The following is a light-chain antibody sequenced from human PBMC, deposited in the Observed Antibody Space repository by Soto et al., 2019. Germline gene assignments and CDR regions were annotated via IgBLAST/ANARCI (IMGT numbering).Light chain of an antibody. J-gene: IGKJ4*02. CDR2: GAS. Sequence: IVMNQSTDSLAVSLGERAPINCKSSQSVFYSSKNKNYLAWYQQKPGQPPKLLFYGASTRESGVPDRFSSGGSGTDFTLTIRSLQAEDVAVYYCQQYYSTALTFGGGTKVDIK. CDR3: QQYYSTALT. V-gene: IGKV4-1*01. CDR1: QSVFYSSKNKNY.